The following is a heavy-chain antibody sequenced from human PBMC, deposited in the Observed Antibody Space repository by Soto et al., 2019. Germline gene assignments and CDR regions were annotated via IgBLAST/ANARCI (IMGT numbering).Heavy chain of an antibody. CDR2: MYFGGSF. CDR1: GASVSNGY. Sequence: QMQLQASGPGLVKPSETLSLTCNVSGASVSNGYWSWIRQPPGKALEWIGFMYFGGSFNYNPSLTSRATISVETSKTQFSMKLASVTASDTAVYYCARSYYDRTGFAVDPWGQGTLVTVSS. D-gene: IGHD3-22*01. V-gene: IGHV4-59*02. J-gene: IGHJ5*02. CDR3: ARSYYDRTGFAVDP.